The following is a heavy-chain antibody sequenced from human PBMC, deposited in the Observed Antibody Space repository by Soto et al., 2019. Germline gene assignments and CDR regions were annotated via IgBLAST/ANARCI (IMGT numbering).Heavy chain of an antibody. CDR2: ISGSGDKT. D-gene: IGHD4-17*01. Sequence: LRLSCAASGFSFSTYPMVWVRQAPGKRLEAVSSISGSGDKTYYKDSVKGRFTISRDNSKNTVDLQMNSLRPGDTAVYYCAKILSTVTTYYYGMDAWGQGTTVTVSS. J-gene: IGHJ6*02. CDR3: AKILSTVTTYYYGMDA. CDR1: GFSFSTYP. V-gene: IGHV3-23*01.